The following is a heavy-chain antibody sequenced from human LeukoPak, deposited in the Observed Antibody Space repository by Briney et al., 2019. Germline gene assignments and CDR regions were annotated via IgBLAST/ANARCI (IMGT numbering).Heavy chain of an antibody. J-gene: IGHJ4*02. CDR2: INPNSGGT. V-gene: IGHV1-2*02. CDR1: GYTFTGYY. CDR3: ARAENRRDGYPERTEDY. Sequence: GASVKVSCKASGYTFTGYYMHWVRQAPGQGLEWMGWINPNSGGTNYAQKFQGRVTMTRDTSISTAYMELSRLRPDDTAVYYCARAENRRDGYPERTEDYWGQGTLVTVSS. D-gene: IGHD5-24*01.